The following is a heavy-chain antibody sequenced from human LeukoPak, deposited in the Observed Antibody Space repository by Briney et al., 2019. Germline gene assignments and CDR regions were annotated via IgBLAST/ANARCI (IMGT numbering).Heavy chain of an antibody. Sequence: PSETLSLTCTVSGGSISSHYWSWIRQPPGKGLEWIGYIFYSGSTNYNPSLKSRVTISVDTSESQFSLELSSVTAADTAMYYCARGGSIAPFDSWGQGTLVTVSS. CDR2: IFYSGST. CDR3: ARGGSIAPFDS. D-gene: IGHD6-6*01. CDR1: GGSISSHY. V-gene: IGHV4-59*11. J-gene: IGHJ4*02.